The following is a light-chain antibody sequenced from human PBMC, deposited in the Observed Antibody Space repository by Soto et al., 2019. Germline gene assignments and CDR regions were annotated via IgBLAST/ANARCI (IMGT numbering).Light chain of an antibody. CDR3: CSYAGSYTLYV. J-gene: IGLJ1*01. CDR1: SSDFGDYDF. V-gene: IGLV2-11*01. Sequence: QSVLTQPRSVSGSPGQSVTISCTANSSDFGDYDFVSWYQQHPAKAPKLMIYDVSKRPSGVPDRFSGSRSGNTASLTISGLQAEDEADYYCCSYAGSYTLYVFGTGTKVTVL. CDR2: DVS.